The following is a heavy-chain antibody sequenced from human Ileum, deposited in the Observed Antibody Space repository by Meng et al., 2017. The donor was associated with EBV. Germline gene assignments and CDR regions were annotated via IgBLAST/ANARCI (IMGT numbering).Heavy chain of an antibody. CDR3: ARGRRKPLAGIDYYVLDV. CDR1: GGSLSSRDW. D-gene: IGHD6-19*01. V-gene: IGHV4-4*02. CDR2: ILHSGNT. Sequence: QVAPPAPGPATVEPSGTRSLTCAGSGGSLSSRDWWSWVRQPPGKGLEWIGEILHSGNTNYHPSLKSRITISVDKSKNQFSLNLTSVTAADTAIYYCARGRRKPLAGIDYYVLDVWGQGTTVTVSS. J-gene: IGHJ6*02.